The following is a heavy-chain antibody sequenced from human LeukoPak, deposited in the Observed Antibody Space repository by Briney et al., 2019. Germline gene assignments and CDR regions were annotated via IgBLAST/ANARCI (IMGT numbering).Heavy chain of an antibody. J-gene: IGHJ5*02. CDR2: INHSGST. Sequence: SETLSLTCAVYGGSFSGYYWSWIRQPPGKGLEWIGEINHSGSTNYNPSLKSRVTISVDTSKNQFSLKLSSVTAADTAVYYCARGEQPGEDIVVVVAATPTENWFDPWGQGTLVTVSS. CDR3: ARGEQPGEDIVVVVAATPTENWFDP. CDR1: GGSFSGYY. V-gene: IGHV4-34*01. D-gene: IGHD2-15*01.